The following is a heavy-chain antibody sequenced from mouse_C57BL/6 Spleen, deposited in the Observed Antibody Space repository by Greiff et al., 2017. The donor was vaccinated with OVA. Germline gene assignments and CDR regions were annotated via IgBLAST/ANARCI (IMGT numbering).Heavy chain of an antibody. CDR1: GYTFTSYT. D-gene: IGHD3-2*02. Sequence: QVQLQQSGAELARPGASVKMSCKASGYTFTSYTMHWVKQRPGQGLEWIGYINPSSGYTKYNQKFKDKATLTADKSSSPAYMQLSSLTSEDAAVYYCARSQPYFDYWGQGTTLTVSS. CDR2: INPSSGYT. J-gene: IGHJ2*01. V-gene: IGHV1-4*01. CDR3: ARSQPYFDY.